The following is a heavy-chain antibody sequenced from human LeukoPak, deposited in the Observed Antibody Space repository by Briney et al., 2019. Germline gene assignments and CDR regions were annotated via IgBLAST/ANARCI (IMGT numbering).Heavy chain of an antibody. Sequence: GGSLRLSCAASGFSFSSYGMNWVRQAPGKGLEWVAFIRYDGSNEYYTDSVKGRFTISRDNSKTTLYLQMNSLRAEDTAIYYCASPSPNDSGGFLLVNWGQGTQVTVSS. CDR1: GFSFSSYG. CDR3: ASPSPNDSGGFLLVN. J-gene: IGHJ4*02. CDR2: IRYDGSNE. V-gene: IGHV3-30*02. D-gene: IGHD4-23*01.